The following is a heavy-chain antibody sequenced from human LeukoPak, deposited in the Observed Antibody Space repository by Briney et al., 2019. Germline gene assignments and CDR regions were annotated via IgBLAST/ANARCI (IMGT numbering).Heavy chain of an antibody. D-gene: IGHD5-12*01. CDR2: ISWNNNSI. CDR3: AKDMSYGGYSGYDY. V-gene: IGHV3-9*03. CDR1: GFTFDDYA. Sequence: GGSLRLSCAASGFTFDDYAMHWVRQAPGKGLEWVSGISWNNNSIAYADSVKGRFTISRDNAKNSLYLHMNSLRAEDMALYYCAKDMSYGGYSGYDYWGQGTLVTVSS. J-gene: IGHJ4*02.